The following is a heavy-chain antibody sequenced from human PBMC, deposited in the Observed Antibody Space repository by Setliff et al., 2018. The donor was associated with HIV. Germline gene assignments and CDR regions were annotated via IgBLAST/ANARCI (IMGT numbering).Heavy chain of an antibody. Sequence: ASVKVSCKASGYTFTSYYMHWVRQAPGQGLEWLGMVNPSGGSTAYAQKFQGRVTMTRDTSTNTVYMDLRNLRSEDTAVYYCARNQGDASGWYAGDYWGHGTLVTSPQ. V-gene: IGHV1-46*01. CDR1: GYTFTSYY. J-gene: IGHJ4*01. CDR3: ARNQGDASGWYAGDY. D-gene: IGHD6-19*01. CDR2: VNPSGGST.